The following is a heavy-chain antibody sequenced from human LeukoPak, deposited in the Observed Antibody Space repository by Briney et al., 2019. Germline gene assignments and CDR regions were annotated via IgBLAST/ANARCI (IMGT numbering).Heavy chain of an antibody. V-gene: IGHV1-18*01. CDR3: ASSHRSSSSGDY. CDR2: ISAYNGNT. D-gene: IGHD6-13*01. Sequence: ASVKVSCKASGYTFTSYGISWVRQAPGQGLEWMGWISAYNGNTNYAQKLQGRVTMTTDTSTSTAYMELRSLRSDGTAVYYCASSHRSSSSGDYWGQGTLVTVSS. CDR1: GYTFTSYG. J-gene: IGHJ4*02.